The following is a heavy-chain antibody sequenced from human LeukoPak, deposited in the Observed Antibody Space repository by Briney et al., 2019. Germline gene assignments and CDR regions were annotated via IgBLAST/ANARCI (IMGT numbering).Heavy chain of an antibody. CDR3: AKDPKYCSSTSCYLAPWFDP. J-gene: IGHJ5*02. D-gene: IGHD2-2*01. CDR2: ISYDGSNK. Sequence: GRSLRLSCAASGFTFSSYGMHWVRQAPGKGLEWVAVISYDGSNKYYADSVKGRFTISRDNSKNTLYLQMNSLRAEDTAVYYCAKDPKYCSSTSCYLAPWFDPWGQGTLVTVSS. CDR1: GFTFSSYG. V-gene: IGHV3-30*18.